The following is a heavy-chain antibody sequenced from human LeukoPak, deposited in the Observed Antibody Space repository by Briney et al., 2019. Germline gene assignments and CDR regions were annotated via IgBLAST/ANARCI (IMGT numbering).Heavy chain of an antibody. CDR3: AREEQQPVLMYYYYYMDV. CDR1: GGSISSYY. CDR2: IYTSGST. J-gene: IGHJ6*03. D-gene: IGHD6-6*01. V-gene: IGHV4-4*07. Sequence: SETLSLTCTVSGGSISSYYWSWIRQPAGKGLEWIGRIYTSGSTNYNPSLKSRVTMSVDTSKNQFSLKLSSVTAADTAVYYCAREEQQPVLMYYYYYMDVWGKGTTVTVSS.